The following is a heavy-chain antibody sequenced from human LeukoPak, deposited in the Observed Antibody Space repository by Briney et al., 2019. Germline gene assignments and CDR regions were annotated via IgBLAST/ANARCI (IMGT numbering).Heavy chain of an antibody. CDR1: GSIFSGYY. CDR3: GTHAGRTGSDD. J-gene: IGHJ4*02. Sequence: GGSLRLSCATSGSIFSGYYMSWIRQAPGKGLEWVSYISGSGNDISYADSVKGRFTISSDNAKGSLYLQMNSLRAADTAVYYCGTHAGRTGSDDWGQGTLVTVSS. D-gene: IGHD3/OR15-3a*01. CDR2: ISGSGNDI. V-gene: IGHV3-11*01.